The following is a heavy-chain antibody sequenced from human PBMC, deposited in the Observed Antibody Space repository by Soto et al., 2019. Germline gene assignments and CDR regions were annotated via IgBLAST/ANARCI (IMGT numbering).Heavy chain of an antibody. J-gene: IGHJ6*02. D-gene: IGHD6-19*01. V-gene: IGHV1-46*01. CDR2: INPSGGST. CDR1: GYTFTSYY. Sequence: QVQLVQSGAEVKKPGASMKVSCKASGYTFTSYYMHWVRQAPGQGLEWMGIINPSGGSTSYAQKFQGRVTMTRDTSTSTVYMELSSLRSEDTAVYYCARVGAPYSSGWPETYGMDVWGQGTTVTVSS. CDR3: ARVGAPYSSGWPETYGMDV.